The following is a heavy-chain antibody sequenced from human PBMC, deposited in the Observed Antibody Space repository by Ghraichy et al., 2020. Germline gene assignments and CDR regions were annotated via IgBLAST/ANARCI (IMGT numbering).Heavy chain of an antibody. Sequence: ETLSLTCAVYGGSFSGYYWSWIRQPPGKGLEWIGEINHSGSTNYNPSLKSRVTISVDTSKNQFSLKLSSVTAADTAVYYCARRQHQQRHFDYWGQGTLVTVSS. V-gene: IGHV4-34*01. CDR2: INHSGST. CDR3: ARRQHQQRHFDY. CDR1: GGSFSGYY. J-gene: IGHJ4*02. D-gene: IGHD6-13*01.